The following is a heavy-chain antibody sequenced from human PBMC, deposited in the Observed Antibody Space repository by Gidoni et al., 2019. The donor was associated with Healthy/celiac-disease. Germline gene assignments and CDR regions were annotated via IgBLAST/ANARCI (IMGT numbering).Heavy chain of an antibody. V-gene: IGHV4-61*02. D-gene: IGHD6-19*01. Sequence: QVQLQESGPGRVKPSQTLSLTCTVSGGSISSGSYYWSWIRQPAGKGLEWIGRIYTSGSTNYNPSLKSRVTISVDTSKNQFSLKLSSVTAADTAVYYCARGSGWGWGQGTLVTVSS. J-gene: IGHJ4*02. CDR2: IYTSGST. CDR1: GGSISSGSYY. CDR3: ARGSGWG.